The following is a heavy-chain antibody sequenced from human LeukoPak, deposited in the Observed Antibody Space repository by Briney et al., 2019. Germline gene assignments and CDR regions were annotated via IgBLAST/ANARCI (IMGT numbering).Heavy chain of an antibody. CDR3: ARGGFEVVPAAIVLYYYGMDV. CDR1: GYTFTSYG. D-gene: IGHD2-2*02. Sequence: GASVKVSCKASGYTFTSYGISWVRQAPGQGLEWMGWISAYNGNTNYAQKLQGRVTMTTDTSTSTAYMELRSLRSDDTAVYYCARGGFEVVPAAIVLYYYGMDVWGQGTTVTVSS. CDR2: ISAYNGNT. J-gene: IGHJ6*02. V-gene: IGHV1-18*01.